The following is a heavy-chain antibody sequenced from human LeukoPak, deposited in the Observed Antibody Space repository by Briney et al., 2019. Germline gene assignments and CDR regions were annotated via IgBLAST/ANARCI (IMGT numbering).Heavy chain of an antibody. CDR3: VKESRVVRGVIMDAFDM. CDR2: ISSSGSTI. CDR1: RFTFSDYS. D-gene: IGHD3-10*01. J-gene: IGHJ3*02. V-gene: IGHV3-48*02. Sequence: GGSLRLSCAASRFTFSDYSMNWVRQAPGKGLEWVSYISSSGSTIYYADSVKGRFTISRDSAKNSLYLQMNSLRDEDTAVYYCVKESRVVRGVIMDAFDMWGQGTMVTVSS.